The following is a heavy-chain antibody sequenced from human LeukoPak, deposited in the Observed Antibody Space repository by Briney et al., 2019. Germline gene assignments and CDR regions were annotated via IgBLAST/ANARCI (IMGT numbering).Heavy chain of an antibody. V-gene: IGHV4-31*03. Sequence: SETLSLTCTVSGGSISSGGYYWSWIRQHPGKGLEWIGYIYYSGSTYYNPSLKSRVTISVDTSKNQFSLKLSSVTAADTAVYYCAREIPYYDFWSGGYMDVWGKGTTVTVSS. CDR1: GGSISSGGYY. D-gene: IGHD3-3*01. CDR2: IYYSGST. J-gene: IGHJ6*03. CDR3: AREIPYYDFWSGGYMDV.